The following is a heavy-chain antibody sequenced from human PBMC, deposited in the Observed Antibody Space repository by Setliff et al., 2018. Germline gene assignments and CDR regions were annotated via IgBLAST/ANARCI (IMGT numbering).Heavy chain of an antibody. D-gene: IGHD3-9*01. CDR1: GFTFSSYA. Sequence: PGGSLRLSCAASGFTFSSYALRWVRQAPGKGLEWVTLISYEGIDKYYADSVKGRFTVSRDNSKNTLYLQMNSLRAEDTAFYYCARGRHHGTLSGYIDFLGQGTLVTVSS. CDR2: ISYEGIDK. CDR3: ARGRHHGTLSGYIDF. J-gene: IGHJ4*02. V-gene: IGHV3-30*04.